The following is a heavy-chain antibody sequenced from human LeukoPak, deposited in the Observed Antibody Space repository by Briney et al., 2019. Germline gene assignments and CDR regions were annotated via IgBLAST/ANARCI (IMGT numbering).Heavy chain of an antibody. Sequence: PSETLSLTCTVSGGSISSGGYYWSWIRQHPGKGLEWIGYIYYSGSTYYNPSLKSRVTISVDTSKNQFSLKLSSVTAADTAVYYCAREGGGYPGFDYWGQGTLVTVSS. CDR1: GGSISSGGYY. CDR2: IYYSGST. CDR3: AREGGGYPGFDY. J-gene: IGHJ4*02. D-gene: IGHD3-22*01. V-gene: IGHV4-31*03.